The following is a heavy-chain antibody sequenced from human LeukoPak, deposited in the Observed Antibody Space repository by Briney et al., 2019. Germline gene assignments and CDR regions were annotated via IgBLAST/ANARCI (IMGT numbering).Heavy chain of an antibody. D-gene: IGHD3-10*01. Sequence: GGSLRLSWAASGFPFSNYGMHWVRQAPGKGLEWVAVIWYDGSNKYYADSVKGRFTISRDNSKNTLYLQMNSLRAEDTAVYYCARDRGTYFDYWGQGTLVTVSS. CDR3: ARDRGTYFDY. CDR1: GFPFSNYG. J-gene: IGHJ4*02. V-gene: IGHV3-33*08. CDR2: IWYDGSNK.